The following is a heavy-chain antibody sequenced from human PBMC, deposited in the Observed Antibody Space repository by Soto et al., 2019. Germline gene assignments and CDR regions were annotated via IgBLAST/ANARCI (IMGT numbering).Heavy chain of an antibody. Sequence: PSETLSLTCTVSGGSISSGGYYWSWIRQHPGKGLEWIGYIYYSGSTYYNPSLKSRVTISVDTSKNQFSLKLSSVTAADTAVYYCARGGPNYYDSSGYSPFDYWGQGTLVTVSS. CDR1: GGSISSGGYY. V-gene: IGHV4-31*03. D-gene: IGHD3-22*01. CDR2: IYYSGST. CDR3: ARGGPNYYDSSGYSPFDY. J-gene: IGHJ4*02.